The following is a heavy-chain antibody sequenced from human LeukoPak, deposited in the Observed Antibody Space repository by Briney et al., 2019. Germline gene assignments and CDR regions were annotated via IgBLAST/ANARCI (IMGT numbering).Heavy chain of an antibody. CDR3: AKDWSGYPYYYYYMDV. V-gene: IGHV3-23*01. Sequence: PGGSLRLSCAASGFTFSSYAVSWVRQAPGKGLEWVSAISGSGGSTYYADSVKGRFTISRDNSKNTLYLQTNSLRAEDTAVYYCAKDWSGYPYYYYYMDVWGKGTTVTVSS. D-gene: IGHD3-3*01. J-gene: IGHJ6*03. CDR2: ISGSGGST. CDR1: GFTFSSYA.